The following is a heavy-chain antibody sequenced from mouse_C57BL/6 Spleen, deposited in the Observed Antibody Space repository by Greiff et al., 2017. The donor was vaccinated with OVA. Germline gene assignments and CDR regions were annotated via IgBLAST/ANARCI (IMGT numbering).Heavy chain of an antibody. J-gene: IGHJ4*01. CDR3: ERKTTTVVATDYAMDY. Sequence: EVQLVESGGGLVKPGGSLKLSCAASGFTFSDYGMHWVRQAPEKGLEWVAYISSGSSTIYYADTVKGRFTISRDNAKNTLFLQMTSLRSEDTAMYYGERKTTTVVATDYAMDYWGQGTAVTVSS. CDR2: ISSGSSTI. V-gene: IGHV5-17*01. D-gene: IGHD1-1*01. CDR1: GFTFSDYG.